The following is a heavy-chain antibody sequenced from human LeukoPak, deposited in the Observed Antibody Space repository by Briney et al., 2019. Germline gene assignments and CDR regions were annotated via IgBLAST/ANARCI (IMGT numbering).Heavy chain of an antibody. CDR2: ISSSGSTI. CDR3: ARDASRTGTT. V-gene: IGHV3-48*03. D-gene: IGHD1-1*01. CDR1: GFTFSSYE. J-gene: IGHJ5*02. Sequence: GGSLRLSCAASGFTFSSYEMNWVRQAPGKGLEWVSYISSSGSTIYYADSVKGRFTISRDNAKNSVYLQMNSLRGEGTAVYYCARDASRTGTTWGQGTLVTVSS.